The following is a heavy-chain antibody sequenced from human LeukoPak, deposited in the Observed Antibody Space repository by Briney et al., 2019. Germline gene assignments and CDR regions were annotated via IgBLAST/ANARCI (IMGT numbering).Heavy chain of an antibody. J-gene: IGHJ4*02. CDR2: ITGGSTTI. Sequence: GSLRLSCAASGFTFRSYNMNWVRQAPGKGLEWVSYITGGSTTIYYADSVKGRFTISRDNAKNSLYLQMNSLRAEDTAVFYCARETDSTLFDYWGQGTLVTVSS. V-gene: IGHV3-48*01. CDR1: GFTFRSYN. D-gene: IGHD2-2*01. CDR3: ARETDSTLFDY.